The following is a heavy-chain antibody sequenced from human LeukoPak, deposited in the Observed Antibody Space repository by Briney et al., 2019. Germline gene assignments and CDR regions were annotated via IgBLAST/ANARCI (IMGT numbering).Heavy chain of an antibody. CDR2: ISSGSTI. Sequence: GGSLRLSCAASGFTFSSYEMNWVRQAPGKGLEWVSYISSGSTIYDADSVKGRFTISRDNAENSLYLQMNSLRAEDTAVYYCARESIAVAGAPFDYWGQGTLVTVSS. V-gene: IGHV3-48*03. CDR1: GFTFSSYE. CDR3: ARESIAVAGAPFDY. J-gene: IGHJ4*02. D-gene: IGHD6-19*01.